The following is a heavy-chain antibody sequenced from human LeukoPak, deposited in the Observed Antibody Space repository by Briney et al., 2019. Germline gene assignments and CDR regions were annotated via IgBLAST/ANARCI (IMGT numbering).Heavy chain of an antibody. CDR1: GYRFTNSW. V-gene: IGHV5-51*01. CDR3: ARLENLDTLTAGHDAFDI. Sequence: GESLKISCKGSGYRFTNSWIAWVRQVPGKGLEWMGIIFPADSDTRYSPSFQGQVTMSVDKFISTAYLQWSSLKASDTAMYYCARLENLDTLTAGHDAFDIWGQGTMLTVSS. D-gene: IGHD2-21*02. CDR2: IFPADSDT. J-gene: IGHJ3*02.